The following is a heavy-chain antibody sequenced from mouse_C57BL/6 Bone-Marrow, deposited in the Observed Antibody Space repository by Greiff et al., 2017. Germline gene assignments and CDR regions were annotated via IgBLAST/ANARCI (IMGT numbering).Heavy chain of an antibody. CDR1: GYTFTSYW. CDR3: ARTAYYSNYDAMDY. J-gene: IGHJ4*01. D-gene: IGHD2-5*01. CDR2: IDPSDSYT. V-gene: IGHV1-69*01. Sequence: QVQLQQPGAELVMPGASVKLSCKASGYTFTSYWMHWVKQRPGQGLEWIGEIDPSDSYTNYNQKFKGKSTLTVDKSSSTAHMQLSSLTSEDSAVYYCARTAYYSNYDAMDYWGQGTSVTVSS.